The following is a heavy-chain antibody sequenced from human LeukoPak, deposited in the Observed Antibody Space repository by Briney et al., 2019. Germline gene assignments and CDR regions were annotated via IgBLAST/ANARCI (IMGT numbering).Heavy chain of an antibody. CDR2: IYSSGST. D-gene: IGHD3-22*01. Sequence: KTSETLSLTCTVSGGSISSYYWSWIRQPPGKGLEWVGYIYSSGSTNYNPSLKSRVTISVDTSKNQFSLKLSSVTAADTAVYYCAGAYDSSGYPFDPWGQGTLVTVSS. V-gene: IGHV4-59*08. CDR1: GGSISSYY. J-gene: IGHJ5*02. CDR3: AGAYDSSGYPFDP.